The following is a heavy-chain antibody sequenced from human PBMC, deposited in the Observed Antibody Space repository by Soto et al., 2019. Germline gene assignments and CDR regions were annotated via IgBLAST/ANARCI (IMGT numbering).Heavy chain of an antibody. V-gene: IGHV3-48*01. Sequence: GGSLRLSCAASGFTFSSYSMNWVRQAPGKGLEWVSYISSSSSTIYYADSVKGRFTISRDNAKNSLYLQMNSLRAEDTAVYYCARGGGRGYCSSTSCRGPYYFDYWGQGTLVTVSS. CDR1: GFTFSSYS. CDR3: ARGGGRGYCSSTSCRGPYYFDY. D-gene: IGHD2-2*01. J-gene: IGHJ4*02. CDR2: ISSSSSTI.